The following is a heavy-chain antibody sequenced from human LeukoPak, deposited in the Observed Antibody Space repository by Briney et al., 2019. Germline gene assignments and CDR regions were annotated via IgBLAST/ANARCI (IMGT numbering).Heavy chain of an antibody. J-gene: IGHJ4*02. CDR3: ARDHTMVRGVNGPYYFDY. V-gene: IGHV4-38-2*02. CDR1: GYSISSGYY. CDR2: IYHSGST. Sequence: SETLSLTCTVSGYSISSGYYWGWIRQPPGKGLEWIGSIYHSGSTYYNPSLKSRVTISVDTSKNQFSLKLSSVTAADTAVYYCARDHTMVRGVNGPYYFDYWGQGTLVTVSS. D-gene: IGHD3-10*01.